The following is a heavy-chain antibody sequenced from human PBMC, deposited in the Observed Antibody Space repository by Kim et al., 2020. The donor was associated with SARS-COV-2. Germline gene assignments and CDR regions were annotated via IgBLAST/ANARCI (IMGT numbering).Heavy chain of an antibody. J-gene: IGHJ4*02. CDR3: AKDRLTMIVVVTLDY. V-gene: IGHV3-23*01. D-gene: IGHD3-22*01. Sequence: DTVKGRFTISRDNSKNTLYLQMNSLRAEDTAVYYCAKDRLTMIVVVTLDYWGQGTLVTVSS.